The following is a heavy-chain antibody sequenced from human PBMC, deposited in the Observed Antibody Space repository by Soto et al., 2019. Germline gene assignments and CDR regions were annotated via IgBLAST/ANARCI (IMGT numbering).Heavy chain of an antibody. D-gene: IGHD2-2*01. Sequence: QVQLQESGPGLVKPSETLSLTCTVSGGSISSYYWRWIRQPPGKGLEWIGYIYHSGSTNYNPSLKSRVTISVATSKNQFSLKLSSVTAADTAVYYCARHRGDIVVVPAGEIDYWGQGTLVTVSS. J-gene: IGHJ4*02. CDR1: GGSISSYY. CDR3: ARHRGDIVVVPAGEIDY. V-gene: IGHV4-59*08. CDR2: IYHSGST.